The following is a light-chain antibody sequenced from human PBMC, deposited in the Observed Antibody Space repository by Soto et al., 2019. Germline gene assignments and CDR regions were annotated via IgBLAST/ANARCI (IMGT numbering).Light chain of an antibody. CDR2: GAS. CDR1: PSINNW. V-gene: IGKV1-5*03. Sequence: DIQMTQSPSTLSASVGDRVTITCRASPSINNWLAWYQLKPGRAPKLMIYGASSLESGVPSRFSGSGSGTEFTHTISSLQPDDFASYYCQHYNGYFGQGTKLELK. CDR3: QHYNGY. J-gene: IGKJ2*01.